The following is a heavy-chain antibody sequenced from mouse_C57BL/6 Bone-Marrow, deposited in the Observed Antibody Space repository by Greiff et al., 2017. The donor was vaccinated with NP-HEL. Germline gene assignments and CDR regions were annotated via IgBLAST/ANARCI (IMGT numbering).Heavy chain of an antibody. Sequence: VKLKESGTELVRPGTSVKMSCKASGYTFTNYWIGWAKQRPGHGLEWIGDIYPGGGYTNYNEKFKGKATLTADKSSSTAYMQFSSLTSEDSAIYYCAREWLPWGYFDVWGTGTTVTVSS. V-gene: IGHV1-63*01. CDR3: AREWLPWGYFDV. J-gene: IGHJ1*03. CDR2: IYPGGGYT. CDR1: GYTFTNYW. D-gene: IGHD2-2*01.